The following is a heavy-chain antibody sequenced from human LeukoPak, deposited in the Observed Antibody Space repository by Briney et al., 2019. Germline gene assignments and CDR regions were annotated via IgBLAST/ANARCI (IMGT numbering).Heavy chain of an antibody. V-gene: IGHV5-51*01. CDR1: GYSFTSYW. CDR3: ARQGGSYYESAFDI. Sequence: RAGESLKISCKGSGYSFTSYWIGWVRQMPGKGLEWMGIIYPGDSDTRYSPSFQGQVIMSADKSINTAYLQWSSLKASDTAMYYCARQGGSYYESAFDIWGQGTMVTVSS. J-gene: IGHJ3*02. D-gene: IGHD1-26*01. CDR2: IYPGDSDT.